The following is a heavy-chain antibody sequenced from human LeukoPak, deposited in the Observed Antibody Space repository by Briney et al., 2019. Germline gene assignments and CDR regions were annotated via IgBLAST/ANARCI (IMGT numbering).Heavy chain of an antibody. D-gene: IGHD3-9*01. J-gene: IGHJ5*02. V-gene: IGHV3-23*01. Sequence: GGSLRLSCAASGSTFSSYAMSWVRQAPGKGLEWVSAISGSGGSTYYADSVKGRFTISRDNSKNTLCLQMNSLRAEDTAVYYCAKDSSRYFDWLFLFDPWGQGTLVTVSS. CDR3: AKDSSRYFDWLFLFDP. CDR2: ISGSGGST. CDR1: GSTFSSYA.